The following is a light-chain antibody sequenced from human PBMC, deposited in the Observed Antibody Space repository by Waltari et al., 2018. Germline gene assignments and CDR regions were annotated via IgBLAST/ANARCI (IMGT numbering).Light chain of an antibody. CDR3: ASYAGSDSHVL. Sequence: QSALTQPPSASGSPGQSVTISCSGTSSDLGSYNSVSWYQHHPGKAPKLMIYGVNHRPSGVPDRFSGSKAGYTASLTVSGLQAEDEAEYYCASYAGSDSHVLFGGGTKLTVL. CDR2: GVN. CDR1: SSDLGSYNS. V-gene: IGLV2-8*01. J-gene: IGLJ2*01.